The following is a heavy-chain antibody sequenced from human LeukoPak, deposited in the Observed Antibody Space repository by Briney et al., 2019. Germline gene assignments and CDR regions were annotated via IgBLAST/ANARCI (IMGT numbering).Heavy chain of an antibody. V-gene: IGHV4-59*01. CDR2: IYSSGST. CDR1: GGSISGYY. CDR3: ARNYDSSGYTAFGY. Sequence: PSETLSLTCTVSGGSISGYYWSWIRQPPGKGLEWIGHIYSSGSTKYNPSLKSRVTISVDTSKNQFSLELSSVTAADTAVYYCARNYDSSGYTAFGYWGRGTLLTVSS. J-gene: IGHJ4*02. D-gene: IGHD3-22*01.